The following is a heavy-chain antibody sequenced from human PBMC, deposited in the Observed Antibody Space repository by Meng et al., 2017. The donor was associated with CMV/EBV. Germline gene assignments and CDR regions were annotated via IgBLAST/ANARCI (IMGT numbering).Heavy chain of an antibody. CDR2: INPNSGGT. CDR3: ARDRRQRVKLRFPPEFDP. Sequence: ASVKVSCKASGYTFTGYYMHWVRQAPGQGLEWMGWINPNSGGTNYAQKFQGRVTMTRDTSISTAYMELSRLRSDDTAVYYRARDRRQRVKLRFPPEFDPWGQGTLVTVSS. D-gene: IGHD3-3*01. CDR1: GYTFTGYY. V-gene: IGHV1-2*02. J-gene: IGHJ5*02.